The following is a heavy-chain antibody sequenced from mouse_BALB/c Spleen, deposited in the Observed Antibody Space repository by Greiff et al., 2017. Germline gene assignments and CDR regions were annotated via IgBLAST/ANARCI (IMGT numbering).Heavy chain of an antibody. CDR3: VLGSYAMDY. CDR1: GYSITSDYA. J-gene: IGHJ4*01. D-gene: IGHD1-1*01. V-gene: IGHV3-2*02. Sequence: EVMLVESGPGLVKPSQSLSLTCTVTGYSITSDYAWNWIRQFPGNKLEWMGYISYSGSTSYNPSLKSRISITRDTSKNQFFLQLNSVTTEDTATYYCVLGSYAMDYWGQGTSVTVSS. CDR2: ISYSGST.